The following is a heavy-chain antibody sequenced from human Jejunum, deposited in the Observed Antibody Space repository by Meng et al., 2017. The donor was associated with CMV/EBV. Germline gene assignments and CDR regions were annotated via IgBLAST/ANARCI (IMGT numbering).Heavy chain of an antibody. CDR3: AKDRGSGGNGYGLDV. Sequence: GFSFSRYAMSWVRQAPGKGLEWVAFTRYDGVNKYHADSVKGRFTISKDFSENTLYLQMSSLTVDDTAIYYCAKDRGSGGNGYGLDVWGQGTTVTVSS. D-gene: IGHD2-15*01. J-gene: IGHJ6*02. V-gene: IGHV3-30*02. CDR1: GFSFSRYA. CDR2: TRYDGVNK.